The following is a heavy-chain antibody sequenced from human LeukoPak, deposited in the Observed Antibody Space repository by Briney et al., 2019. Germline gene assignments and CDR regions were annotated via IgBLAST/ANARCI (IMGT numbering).Heavy chain of an antibody. CDR3: AKDSYVSGRPLHTFDV. CDR2: ISGDGAST. D-gene: IGHD3-10*01. V-gene: IGHV3-23*01. Sequence: PGGSLRLSCAASGFTVSSNDMSWVRQAPGKGLEWVSGISGDGASTHYAESVKGQFTISRDNPQNTLFLQMNSLRVEDTAIYYCAKDSYVSGRPLHTFDVWGQGTMVTVSS. CDR1: GFTVSSND. J-gene: IGHJ3*01.